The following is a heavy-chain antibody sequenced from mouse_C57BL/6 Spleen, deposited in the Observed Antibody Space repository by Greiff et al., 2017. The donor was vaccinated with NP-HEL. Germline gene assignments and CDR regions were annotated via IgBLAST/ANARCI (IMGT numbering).Heavy chain of an antibody. CDR2: IYPRSGNT. Sequence: VQLQESGAELARPGASVKLSCKASGYTFTSYGISWVKQRTGQGLEWIGEIYPRSGNTYYNEKFKGKATLTADKSSSTAYMELRSLTSEDSAVYFCARSIRLNPDGAMDYWGQGTSVTVSS. CDR3: ARSIRLNPDGAMDY. CDR1: GYTFTSYG. V-gene: IGHV1-81*01. D-gene: IGHD1-2*01. J-gene: IGHJ4*01.